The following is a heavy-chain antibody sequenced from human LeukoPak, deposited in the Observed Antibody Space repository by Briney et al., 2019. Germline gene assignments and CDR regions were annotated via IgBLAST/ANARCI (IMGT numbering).Heavy chain of an antibody. D-gene: IGHD4-11*01. CDR3: ARVVRYSNSDY. CDR2: ISYSGSTT. J-gene: IGHJ4*02. V-gene: IGHV3-48*01. CDR1: GFSFRSYS. Sequence: GGSLRLSCAVSGFSFRSYSMSWVRQAPGKGLELVSYISYSGSTTSYADSVKGRFTISRDNAKNSLYLQMNSLRAEDTAVYYCARVVRYSNSDYWGQGILVTVSS.